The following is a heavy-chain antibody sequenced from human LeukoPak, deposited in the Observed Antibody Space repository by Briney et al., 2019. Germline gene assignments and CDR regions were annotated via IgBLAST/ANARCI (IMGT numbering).Heavy chain of an antibody. CDR2: IYYNGAT. J-gene: IGHJ5*02. CDR1: GGSISGYF. D-gene: IGHD6-13*01. V-gene: IGHV4-59*01. Sequence: SETLSLTCTVSGGSISGYFWSCIRQPPGKGLEFIGYIYYNGATLYSPSLKSRVTMSVDTSKNQFSLNLSSVTAADTAVYYCARGSSWYGTYQTWGQGTLVTVSS. CDR3: ARGSSWYGTYQT.